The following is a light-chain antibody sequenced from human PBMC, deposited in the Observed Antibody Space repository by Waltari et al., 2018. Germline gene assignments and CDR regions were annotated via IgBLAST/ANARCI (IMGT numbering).Light chain of an antibody. CDR1: QAISRS. V-gene: IGKV1-13*02. CDR3: QHFYSYPSG. J-gene: IGKJ5*01. CDR2: EAS. Sequence: MTCRASQAISRSVAWFQQKPGKVPKLLIFEASDLEDGVPSRFSGSGGGTRFTLTISSLQPEDFATYYCQHFYSYPSGFGQGTRLEIK.